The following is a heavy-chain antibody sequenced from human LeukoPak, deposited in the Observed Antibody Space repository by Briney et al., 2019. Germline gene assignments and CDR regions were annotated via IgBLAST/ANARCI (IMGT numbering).Heavy chain of an antibody. CDR2: ISGSGGST. CDR3: AKVGYSSSWYGFDY. D-gene: IGHD6-13*01. Sequence: GGSLRLSCAASGFTFSSYAMSWVRQAPGKGLEWVSAISGSGGSTYYADSVKGRFTISRDNSKNTLYLQMNSLRAEDTAVYCCAKVGYSSSWYGFDYWGQGTLVTVSS. CDR1: GFTFSSYA. J-gene: IGHJ4*02. V-gene: IGHV3-23*01.